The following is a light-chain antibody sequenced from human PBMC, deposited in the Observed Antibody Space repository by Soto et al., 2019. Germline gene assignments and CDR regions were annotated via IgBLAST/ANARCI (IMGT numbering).Light chain of an antibody. CDR2: EVG. J-gene: IGLJ1*01. Sequence: QSVLTQPASVSGSPGQSITISCTGTSSDVGGYNYVSWYQQHPGKAPKLMIYEVGNRPSGVSNRFSGSKSGNTASLTISGLQAEDEADYYCSSYTSSSTDVFGTGTKLTVL. CDR1: SSDVGGYNY. V-gene: IGLV2-14*01. CDR3: SSYTSSSTDV.